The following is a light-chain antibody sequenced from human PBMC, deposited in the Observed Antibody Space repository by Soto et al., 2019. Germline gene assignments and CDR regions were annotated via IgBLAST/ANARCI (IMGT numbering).Light chain of an antibody. Sequence: QSALTQPPSASVSPGQSVTISCTGTSSDVVGYNYVSWYQQHPGKAPKLMISEVSKRPSGVPDRFSGSKSGNTASLTVSGLQAEDEADYYCSAFADNTKLVFCGGTTLTVI. CDR1: SSDVVGYNY. CDR3: SAFADNTKLV. V-gene: IGLV2-8*01. J-gene: IGLJ2*01. CDR2: EVS.